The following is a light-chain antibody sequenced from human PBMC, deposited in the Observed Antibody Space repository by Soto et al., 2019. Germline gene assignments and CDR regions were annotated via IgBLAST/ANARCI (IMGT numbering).Light chain of an antibody. CDR3: AARDDIRNG. Sequence: SLLTQPPSASGTPGQRVTISFSGSSSNIGSNTVNWYQQLPGTAPKLLIYSNNQRPSGVPDRFSGSKSGTSASLAISGLQSEDEADDHCAARDDIRNGLGSGTLGTVL. J-gene: IGLJ1*01. V-gene: IGLV1-44*01. CDR2: SNN. CDR1: SSNIGSNT.